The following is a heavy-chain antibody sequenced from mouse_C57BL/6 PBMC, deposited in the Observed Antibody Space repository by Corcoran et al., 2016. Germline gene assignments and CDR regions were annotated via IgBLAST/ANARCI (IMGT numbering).Heavy chain of an antibody. Sequence: QIQLVQSGPELKKPGETVKISCKASGYTFTTYGMSWVKQAPGKGLKWMGWINTYSGVPTYADDFQGRFAFSLETSASTAYLQINNLKKEDTATYFCARDYGTAFDVWGTGTTVTVSS. CDR3: ARDYGTAFDV. V-gene: IGHV9-3*01. J-gene: IGHJ1*03. CDR2: INTYSGVP. D-gene: IGHD1-1*01. CDR1: GYTFTTYG.